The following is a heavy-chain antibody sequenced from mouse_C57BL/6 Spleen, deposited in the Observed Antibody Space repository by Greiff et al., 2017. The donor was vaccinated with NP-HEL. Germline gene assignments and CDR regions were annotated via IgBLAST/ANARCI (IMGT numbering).Heavy chain of an antibody. CDR3: AKILGWYYAMDY. Sequence: EVQLQQSGPELVKPGASVKISCKASGYTFTDYYMNWVKQSHGKSLEWIGDINPNNGGTSYNQKFKGKATLTVDKSSSPAYMELRSLTSEDSAVYYCAKILGWYYAMDYWGQGTSVTVSS. CDR2: INPNNGGT. J-gene: IGHJ4*01. CDR1: GYTFTDYY. D-gene: IGHD4-1*01. V-gene: IGHV1-26*01.